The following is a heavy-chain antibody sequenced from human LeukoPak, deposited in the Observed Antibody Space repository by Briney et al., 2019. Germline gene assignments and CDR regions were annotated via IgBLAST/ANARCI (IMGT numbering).Heavy chain of an antibody. CDR1: GFTFSSYA. CDR2: ISGSGGST. V-gene: IGHV3-23*01. D-gene: IGHD3-22*01. J-gene: IGHJ3*01. CDR3: ARAGYYGISVNDAFDV. Sequence: GRSLRLSCAASGFTFSSYAMSWVRQAPGKGLEWVSAISGSGGSTYYADSVKGRFTISRDNSKNTLYLQMNSLRAEDTAVYYCARAGYYGISVNDAFDVWGQGSMVTVSS.